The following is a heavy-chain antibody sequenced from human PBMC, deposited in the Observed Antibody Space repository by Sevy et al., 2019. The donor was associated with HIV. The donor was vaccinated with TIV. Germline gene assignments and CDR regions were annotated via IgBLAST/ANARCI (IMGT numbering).Heavy chain of an antibody. CDR1: GYTFTGYY. CDR2: INPNSGGT. J-gene: IGHJ6*02. Sequence: ASVKVSCKASGYTFTGYYMHWVRQAPGQGLEWMGRINPNSGGTNYAQKFQGRVTMTRDTSISTAYMELSRLRSDDTAVYYCARKEYYYDSSGYYSPLGMDVWGQWTTVTVSS. CDR3: ARKEYYYDSSGYYSPLGMDV. D-gene: IGHD3-22*01. V-gene: IGHV1-2*06.